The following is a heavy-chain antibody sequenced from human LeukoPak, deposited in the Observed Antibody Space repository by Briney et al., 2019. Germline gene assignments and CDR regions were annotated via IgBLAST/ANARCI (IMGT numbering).Heavy chain of an antibody. D-gene: IGHD2-2*01. J-gene: IGHJ4*02. Sequence: SETLSLTCTVSGGSVSSYYWSWIRQSPGKGLEWIAYIYYNGNANYNPSLKSRVTISVDTSKNQFSLKVSSVTAADTAVYYCARTAGDCSSTSCYDYWGQGTLVTVSS. CDR3: ARTAGDCSSTSCYDY. V-gene: IGHV4-59*02. CDR1: GGSVSSYY. CDR2: IYYNGNA.